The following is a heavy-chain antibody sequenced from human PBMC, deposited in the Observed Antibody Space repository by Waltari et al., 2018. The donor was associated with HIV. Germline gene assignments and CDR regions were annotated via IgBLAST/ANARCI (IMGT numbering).Heavy chain of an antibody. J-gene: IGHJ3*02. CDR3: TRNWNHDAFDI. CDR1: VFSFRSFS. CDR2: ITGDGGST. D-gene: IGHD1-1*01. Sequence: EVQLVESGGGLVQPGGSLRLSCAASVFSFRSFSMHWVRQAPGKGLQYFSAITGDGGSTFYANSVKGRFTISRDNSKNTLYLQMGSLRADDMAVYYCTRNWNHDAFDIWGRGTMVTVSS. V-gene: IGHV3-64*01.